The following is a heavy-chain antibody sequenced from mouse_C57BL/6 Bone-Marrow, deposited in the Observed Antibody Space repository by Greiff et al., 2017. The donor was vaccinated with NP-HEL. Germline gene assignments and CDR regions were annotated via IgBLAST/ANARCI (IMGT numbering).Heavy chain of an antibody. CDR1: GYTFTDYN. Sequence: EVQLQQSGPELVKPGASVKMSCKASGYTFTDYNMHWVKQSHGKSLEWIGYINPNNGGTSYNQKFKGKATLTVNKSSSTAYMELRSLTSEDSAVYYCARSCYYGSSFYFDYWGQGTTLTVSS. V-gene: IGHV1-22*01. CDR2: INPNNGGT. J-gene: IGHJ2*01. CDR3: ARSCYYGSSFYFDY. D-gene: IGHD1-1*01.